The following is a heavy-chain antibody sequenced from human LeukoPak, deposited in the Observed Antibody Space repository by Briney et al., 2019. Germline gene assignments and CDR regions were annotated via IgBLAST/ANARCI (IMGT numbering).Heavy chain of an antibody. Sequence: SETLSLTCAVSGGSISSGGYSWSWIRQPPGKGLEWTGYIYHSGSTYYNPSLKSRVTISVDRSKNQFSLKLSSVTAADTAVYYCARAGYDSSGYYYAEYFQHWGQGTLVTVSS. J-gene: IGHJ1*01. CDR2: IYHSGST. CDR3: ARAGYDSSGYYYAEYFQH. V-gene: IGHV4-30-2*01. D-gene: IGHD3-22*01. CDR1: GGSISSGGYS.